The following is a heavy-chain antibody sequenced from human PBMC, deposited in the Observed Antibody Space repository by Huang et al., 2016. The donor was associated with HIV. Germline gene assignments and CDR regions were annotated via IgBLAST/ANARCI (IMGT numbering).Heavy chain of an antibody. CDR1: GDFISSTNYY. CDR3: ASQHIGAAATWF. CDR2: VYQSGRT. V-gene: IGHV4-39*01. D-gene: IGHD6-13*01. J-gene: IGHJ4*02. Sequence: QLQLQESGPGQVKPSETLSLTCTVSGDFISSTNYYWGWIRQSPGKGLEWVGSVYQSGRTNYNPSLKSRVTLSVDTSRNQFSLRLNSVTAADTAVYYCASQHIGAAATWFWGRGTQVAVPS.